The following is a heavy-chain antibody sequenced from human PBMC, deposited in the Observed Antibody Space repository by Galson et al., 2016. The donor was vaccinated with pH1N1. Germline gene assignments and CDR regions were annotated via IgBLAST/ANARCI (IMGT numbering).Heavy chain of an antibody. V-gene: IGHV3-23*01. J-gene: IGHJ6*02. CDR3: AKRGQRVYV. CDR1: GFIFSNYA. CDR2: IICTGDST. Sequence: SLRLSCAASGFIFSNYAMSWVRQAPGKGLEWVSAIICTGDSTYYADSVKGRFTISRDNSKNTLYLQMNSLRAEDTATYYCAKRGQRVYVWGQGTTVTVSS.